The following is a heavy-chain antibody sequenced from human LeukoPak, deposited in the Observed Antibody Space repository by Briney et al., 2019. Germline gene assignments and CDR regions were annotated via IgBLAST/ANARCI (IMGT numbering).Heavy chain of an antibody. CDR3: AKDRDPSGWRYFDY. V-gene: IGHV3-30*18. J-gene: IGHJ4*02. CDR1: GFTFRNYG. Sequence: PGGSLRLSCAASGFTFRNYGMHWVRQAPGKGLEGVAVISYDGSNTYYADSVKGRFTISRDNSKNTLYLQMNSLRTEDTALFYCAKDRDPSGWRYFDYWGQGTLVTVSS. CDR2: ISYDGSNT. D-gene: IGHD6-19*01.